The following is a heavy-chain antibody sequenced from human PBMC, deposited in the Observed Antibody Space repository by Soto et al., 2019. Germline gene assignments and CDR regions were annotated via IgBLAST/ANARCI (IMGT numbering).Heavy chain of an antibody. Sequence: GSLRLSCAASGFTFSSYWMSWVRQAPRKGLEWVANIKQDGGEKDYVDSVKGRFTISRDNGKNSLYLQMNSLRAEDTAVYCCVLDLDYFYGSGYYRTFDYWGQGT. V-gene: IGHV3-7*01. CDR3: VLDLDYFYGSGYYRTFDY. CDR1: GFTFSSYW. J-gene: IGHJ4*02. CDR2: IKQDGGEK. D-gene: IGHD3-22*01.